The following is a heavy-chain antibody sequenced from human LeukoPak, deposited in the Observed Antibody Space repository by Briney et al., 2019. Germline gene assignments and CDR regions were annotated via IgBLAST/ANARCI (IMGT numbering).Heavy chain of an antibody. CDR1: GFTFSSYV. V-gene: IGHV3-23*01. D-gene: IGHD3-10*01. Sequence: GGSLRLSCAVSGFTFSSYVMSWVRQAPGKGLEWVSAISGSGGSTYYADSVKGRFTISRDNSKNTLYLQMNSLRAEDTAVYYCAIISFGELSGFDYWGQGTLVTVSS. CDR3: AIISFGELSGFDY. CDR2: ISGSGGST. J-gene: IGHJ4*02.